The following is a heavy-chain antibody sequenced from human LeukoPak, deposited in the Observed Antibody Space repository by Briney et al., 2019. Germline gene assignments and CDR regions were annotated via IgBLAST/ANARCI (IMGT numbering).Heavy chain of an antibody. V-gene: IGHV3-30*02. CDR3: AKSGRGIAVAASYNGMDV. D-gene: IGHD6-19*01. J-gene: IGHJ6*02. CDR1: GFTFSSYG. Sequence: PGGSLTLSCAASGFTFSSYGMHWLRQAPGKGLEWVAFIRYDGSNKYYADSVKGRFTISRDNSKNTLYLQMNSLRAEDTAVYYCAKSGRGIAVAASYNGMDVWGQGTTVTVSS. CDR2: IRYDGSNK.